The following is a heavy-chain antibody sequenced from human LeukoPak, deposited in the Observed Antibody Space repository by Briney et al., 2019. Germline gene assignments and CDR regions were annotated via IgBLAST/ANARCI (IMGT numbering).Heavy chain of an antibody. CDR3: AKVPPIVVVPAAIPSS. J-gene: IGHJ4*02. CDR2: ISGSGGST. V-gene: IGHV3-23*01. CDR1: GFTFSSYA. D-gene: IGHD2-2*01. Sequence: GGSLRLSCAASGFTFSSYAMSWVRQAPGKGLEWVSAISGSGGSTYYADSVKGRFTISRDNSKNTLYLQMNSLRAEDTAVYYCAKVPPIVVVPAAIPSSWGQGTLVTVSS.